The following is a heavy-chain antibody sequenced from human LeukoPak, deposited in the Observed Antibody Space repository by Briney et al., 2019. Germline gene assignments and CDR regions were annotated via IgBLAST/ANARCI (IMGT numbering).Heavy chain of an antibody. D-gene: IGHD6-19*01. J-gene: IGHJ5*02. CDR2: IYYSGST. CDR3: ARHKADRNWFDP. CDR1: GGSISRGGYY. Sequence: SETLSLTCTVSGGSISRGGYYWSWIRQPPGKGLGWIGYIYYSGSTYYNPSLKSRVTISVDTSKNQFSLKLSSVTAADAAVYYCARHKADRNWFDPWGQGTLVTVSS. V-gene: IGHV4-30-4*01.